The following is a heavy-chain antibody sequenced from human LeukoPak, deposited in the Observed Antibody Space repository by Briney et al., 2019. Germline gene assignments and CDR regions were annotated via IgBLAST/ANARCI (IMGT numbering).Heavy chain of an antibody. CDR1: GFTFTDFE. D-gene: IGHD3-3*01. V-gene: IGHV3-48*03. Sequence: GGSLRLSCAASGFTFTDFEMNWVRQARGKGLEWLSHVSRSGSTTHYADSVKGRFTISRDNARNSLSLQMNNLRAEDTAIYYCTRVGVTDDFWGQGTLVTVSS. J-gene: IGHJ4*02. CDR3: TRVGVTDDF. CDR2: VSRSGSTT.